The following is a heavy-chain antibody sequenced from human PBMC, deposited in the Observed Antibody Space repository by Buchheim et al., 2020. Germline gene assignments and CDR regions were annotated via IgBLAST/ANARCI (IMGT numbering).Heavy chain of an antibody. J-gene: IGHJ4*02. CDR1: GFTFSSYG. Sequence: VQLVESGGGAVQPGRSLRLSCAASGFTFSSYGMHWVRQAPAKGLEYVGHVKSKADGGTTDYAAPVKGRFTISRDDSRNTLFLQMNSLKTEDTAVYYCATITFWSGLGAFDYWGQG. CDR2: VKSKADGGTT. V-gene: IGHV3-15*01. CDR3: ATITFWSGLGAFDY. D-gene: IGHD3-3*01.